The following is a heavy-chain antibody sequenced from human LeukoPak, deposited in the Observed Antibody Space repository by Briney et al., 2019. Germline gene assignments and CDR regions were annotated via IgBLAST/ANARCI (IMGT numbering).Heavy chain of an antibody. D-gene: IGHD2-2*01. CDR3: ARRKRSGCSSTSCLLNWFDP. Sequence: SETLSLTCAVYGGSFSGYYWSWIPQPPGKGLEWIGEFNHSGSTNYNPSLKSRVTISVDTSKNQFSLKLSSVTAADTAVYYCARRKRSGCSSTSCLLNWFDPWGQGTLVTVSS. V-gene: IGHV4-34*01. CDR2: FNHSGST. CDR1: GGSFSGYY. J-gene: IGHJ5*02.